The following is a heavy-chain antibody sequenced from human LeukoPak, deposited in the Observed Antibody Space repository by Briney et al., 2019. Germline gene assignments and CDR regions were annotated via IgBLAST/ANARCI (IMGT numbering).Heavy chain of an antibody. D-gene: IGHD5-12*01. V-gene: IGHV1-2*02. J-gene: IGHJ5*02. CDR2: INPNSGGT. Sequence: GASVKVSCKASGYTFTGYYMHWVRQAPGQGLEWMGWINPNSGGTNYAQKFQGRVTMTRDTSISTAYMELSRLRSDDTAVYYCSRGCRARRRSGYEPTNWFDPWGQGTLVTVSS. CDR1: GYTFTGYY. CDR3: SRGCRARRRSGYEPTNWFDP.